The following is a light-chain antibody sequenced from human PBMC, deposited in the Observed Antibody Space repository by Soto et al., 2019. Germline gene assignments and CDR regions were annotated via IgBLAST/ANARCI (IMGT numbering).Light chain of an antibody. CDR1: QSVSSN. V-gene: IGKV3-15*01. Sequence: EIVMTQSPATLSVSLGDRATLSCRASQSVSSNLAWYQQKPGQAPRLLIYGASTRATGIPARFSGSGSGTEFSLTISNLPYEDVAGYSCQQYNTWPLTFGGGTKVDIK. CDR3: QQYNTWPLT. J-gene: IGKJ4*01. CDR2: GAS.